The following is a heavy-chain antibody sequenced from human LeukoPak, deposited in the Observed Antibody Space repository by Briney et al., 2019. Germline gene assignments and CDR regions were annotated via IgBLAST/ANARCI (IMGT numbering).Heavy chain of an antibody. Sequence: GRSLRLSCAASGFTFSSYTLHWVRQAPGKGLEWVALISDDGRRKDYVDSVKGRFSISRDNSKNTMYLQMNNPSPEDTAVYYCVTMELTFCGGDCESVQFQAWGQGTLVIVSS. CDR3: VTMELTFCGGDCESVQFQA. D-gene: IGHD2-21*02. CDR1: GFTFSSYT. CDR2: ISDDGRRK. V-gene: IGHV3-30*01. J-gene: IGHJ1*01.